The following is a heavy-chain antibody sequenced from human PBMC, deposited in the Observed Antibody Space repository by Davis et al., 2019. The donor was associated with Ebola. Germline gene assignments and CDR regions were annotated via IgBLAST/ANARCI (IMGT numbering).Heavy chain of an antibody. CDR2: ISAYNGHT. Sequence: AASVKVSCKASGYTFNSHGISWVRQAPGQGFEWMAWISAYNGHTNYAQKFQGRLTLTTDTSTSTVYMELRSLTSDDTAEYYCARGRNGGWDFDYWGQGTRVTVSS. V-gene: IGHV1-18*01. CDR3: ARGRNGGWDFDY. CDR1: GYTFNSHG. D-gene: IGHD6-19*01. J-gene: IGHJ4*02.